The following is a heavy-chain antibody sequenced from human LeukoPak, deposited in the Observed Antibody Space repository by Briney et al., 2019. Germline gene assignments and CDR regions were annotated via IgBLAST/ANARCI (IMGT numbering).Heavy chain of an antibody. CDR2: INPNSGGT. Sequence: ASVQVSCKASGYTFTGYYMHWVRQAPGQGLEWMGWINPNSGGTNYAQKFQGRVTMTRDTSISTAYMELSRLRSDDTAVYYCARVFGYSSSSRAPYYYYSMDVWGQGTTVTVSS. J-gene: IGHJ6*02. D-gene: IGHD6-6*01. CDR1: GYTFTGYY. CDR3: ARVFGYSSSSRAPYYYYSMDV. V-gene: IGHV1-2*02.